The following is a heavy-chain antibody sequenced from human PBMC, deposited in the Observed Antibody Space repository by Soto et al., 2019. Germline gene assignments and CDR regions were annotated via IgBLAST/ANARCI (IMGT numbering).Heavy chain of an antibody. D-gene: IGHD3-10*01. CDR3: ARAGRDGYYFDH. CDR2: IYSGGST. J-gene: IGHJ4*02. V-gene: IGHV3-66*01. Sequence: PGGSLRLSCAASGFTVSSNYMSWVRQAPGKGLEWVSIIYSGGSTYYADSVKGRFTISRDNSKNTLYLQMGSLRAEDMAVYYCARAGRDGYYFDHWGQGTLVTVSS. CDR1: GFTVSSNY.